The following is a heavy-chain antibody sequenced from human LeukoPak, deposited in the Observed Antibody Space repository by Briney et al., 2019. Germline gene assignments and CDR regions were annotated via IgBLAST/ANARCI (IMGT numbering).Heavy chain of an antibody. CDR2: ITGTHAT. D-gene: IGHD3-10*01. Sequence: PGGSLKLSCAASGFTFSASPMHWVRQASGKGLEWVGRITGTHATAYSATAKGRFTISRDDSKYTTYLQMNSLETEDTAVYYCAKFDFVQGNGEFDYWGQGTLVTVSS. CDR3: AKFDFVQGNGEFDY. CDR1: GFTFSASP. V-gene: IGHV3-73*01. J-gene: IGHJ4*02.